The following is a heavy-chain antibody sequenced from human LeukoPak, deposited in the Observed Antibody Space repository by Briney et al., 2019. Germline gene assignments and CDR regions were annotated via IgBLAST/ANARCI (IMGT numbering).Heavy chain of an antibody. Sequence: ASVKVSCKASGYIFTSYSMHWVRQAPGQGLEWMGGIIPIFGTANYAQKFQGRVTITADESTSTAYMELSSLRSEDTAVYYCARDTRHRYCSSTSCYRGWFDPWGQGTLVTVSS. CDR3: ARDTRHRYCSSTSCYRGWFDP. CDR1: GYIFTSYS. J-gene: IGHJ5*02. CDR2: IIPIFGTA. D-gene: IGHD2-2*01. V-gene: IGHV1-69*13.